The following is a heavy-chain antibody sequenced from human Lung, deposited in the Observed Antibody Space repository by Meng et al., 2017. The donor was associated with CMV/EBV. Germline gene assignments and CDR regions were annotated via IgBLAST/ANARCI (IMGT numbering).Heavy chain of an antibody. V-gene: IGHV3-43D*03. Sequence: GESXKISCAASGFTFDDYAMHWVRQAPGKGLEWVSLISWDGGSTYYADSVKGRFTISRDNSKNSLYLQMNSLRAEDTALYYCAKEYIAAAGTDYYYGMDVWXQRTTVTVSS. CDR3: AKEYIAAAGTDYYYGMDV. D-gene: IGHD6-13*01. CDR1: GFTFDDYA. J-gene: IGHJ6*02. CDR2: ISWDGGST.